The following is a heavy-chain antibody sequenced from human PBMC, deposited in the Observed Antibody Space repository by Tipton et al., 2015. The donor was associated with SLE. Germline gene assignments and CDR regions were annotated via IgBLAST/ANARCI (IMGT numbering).Heavy chain of an antibody. Sequence: TLSLTCSVSGYSISSGFYWGWLRQSPGKGLEWIGSIYHSGSTQYNPSLKSRVTISVDTSKNQFSLKLSSVTAADTAVYYCARDRRLIAAPSFWWYFDLWGRGTLVTVSS. CDR2: IYHSGST. D-gene: IGHD6-13*01. CDR1: GYSISSGFY. CDR3: ARDRRLIAAPSFWWYFDL. V-gene: IGHV4-38-2*02. J-gene: IGHJ2*01.